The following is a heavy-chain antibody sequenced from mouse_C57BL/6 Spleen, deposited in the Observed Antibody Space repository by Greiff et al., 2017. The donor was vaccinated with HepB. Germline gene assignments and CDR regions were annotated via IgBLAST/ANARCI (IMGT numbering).Heavy chain of an antibody. Sequence: EVKVVESGGGLVKPGGSLKLSCAASGFTFSSYALSWVRQTPEKRLEWVATISDGGSYTYYPDNVKGRFTISRDNAKNNLYLQMSHLKSEDTAMYYCARESYYGSSFFAYWGQGTLVTVSA. CDR2: ISDGGSYT. V-gene: IGHV5-4*01. J-gene: IGHJ3*01. CDR1: GFTFSSYA. CDR3: ARESYYGSSFFAY. D-gene: IGHD1-1*01.